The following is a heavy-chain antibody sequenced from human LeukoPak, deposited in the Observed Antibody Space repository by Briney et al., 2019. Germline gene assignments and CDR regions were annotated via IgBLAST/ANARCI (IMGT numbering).Heavy chain of an antibody. D-gene: IGHD3-10*01. CDR2: INHSGST. V-gene: IGHV4-34*01. Sequence: GSLRLSCAASGFTVSSNYMSWIRQPPGKGLEWIGEINHSGSTNYNPSLKSRVTISVDTSKNQFSLKLSSVTAADTAVYYCARGVALVRGPTGLFDPWGQGTLVTVSS. CDR1: GFTVSSNY. CDR3: ARGVALVRGPTGLFDP. J-gene: IGHJ5*02.